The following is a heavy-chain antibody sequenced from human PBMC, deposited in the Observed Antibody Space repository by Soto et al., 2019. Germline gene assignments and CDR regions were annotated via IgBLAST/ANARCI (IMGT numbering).Heavy chain of an antibody. Sequence: GSLRLSCAASGFTFSSYSMNWVRQAPGKGLEWVSSISSSSSYIYYADSVKGRFTISRDNAKNSLYLQMNSLRAEDTAVYYCARDTYGSGSYYLNYYDYYYYGMDVCGQGTTVTVSS. J-gene: IGHJ6*02. CDR2: ISSSSSYI. CDR3: ARDTYGSGSYYLNYYDYYYYGMDV. CDR1: GFTFSSYS. D-gene: IGHD3-10*01. V-gene: IGHV3-21*01.